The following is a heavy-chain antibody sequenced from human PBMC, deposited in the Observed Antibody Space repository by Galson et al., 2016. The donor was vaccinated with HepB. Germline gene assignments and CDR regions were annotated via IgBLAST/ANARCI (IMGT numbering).Heavy chain of an antibody. CDR2: INQDGSEE. Sequence: SLRLSCAASGFTFSSYWMSWVRQAPGKGLEWVANINQDGSEEYYVDYVKGRFTISRDNAKNSLCLQMNSLRAEDTAVYYCARRRGSGSHDYWGQGTLVTVSS. V-gene: IGHV3-7*05. CDR1: GFTFSSYW. J-gene: IGHJ4*02. CDR3: ARRRGSGSHDY. D-gene: IGHD3-10*01.